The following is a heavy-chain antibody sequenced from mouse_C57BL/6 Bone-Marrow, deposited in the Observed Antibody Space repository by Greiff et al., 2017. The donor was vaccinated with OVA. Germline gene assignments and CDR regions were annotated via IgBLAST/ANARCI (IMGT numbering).Heavy chain of an antibody. J-gene: IGHJ1*03. V-gene: IGHV1-81*01. CDR3: ASRIYYYGSTCPFYWYFDV. D-gene: IGHD1-1*01. Sequence: QVQLKESGAELARPGASVKLSCKASGYTFTSYGISWVKQRTGQGLEWIGEIYPRSGNTYYNEKFKGKATLTADKSSSTAYIELRSLTSEDSAVYFCASRIYYYGSTCPFYWYFDVWGTGTTVTVSS. CDR1: GYTFTSYG. CDR2: IYPRSGNT.